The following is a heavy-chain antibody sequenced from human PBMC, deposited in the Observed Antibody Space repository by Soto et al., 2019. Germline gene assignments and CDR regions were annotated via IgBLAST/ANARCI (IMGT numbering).Heavy chain of an antibody. D-gene: IGHD2-15*01. Sequence: ASVKVSCKASGYTFTSYDINWVRQATGQGLEWMGWMNPNRGNTGYAQKFQGRVTMTRNTSISTAYMELSSLRSEDTAVYYCARGRGGAKRYYYGMDVWRQGTTVIVSS. CDR1: GYTFTSYD. CDR2: MNPNRGNT. J-gene: IGHJ6*02. V-gene: IGHV1-8*01. CDR3: ARGRGGAKRYYYGMDV.